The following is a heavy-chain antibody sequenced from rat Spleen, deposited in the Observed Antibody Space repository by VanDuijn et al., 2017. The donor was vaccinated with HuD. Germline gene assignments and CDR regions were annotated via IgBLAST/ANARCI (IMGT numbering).Heavy chain of an antibody. Sequence: EVQLVESGGGLVQPGRSLKLSCAASGFSFSDYAMAWVRQAPKKGLEWVATISYDGSSTYYRDSVKGRFTISRDNANSTLYLQMDGLRSEDTATYYCATVGTMVSRFAYWGQGSLVTVSS. J-gene: IGHJ3*01. CDR1: GFSFSDYA. CDR3: ATVGTMVSRFAY. CDR2: ISYDGSST. V-gene: IGHV5S10*01. D-gene: IGHD1-12*02.